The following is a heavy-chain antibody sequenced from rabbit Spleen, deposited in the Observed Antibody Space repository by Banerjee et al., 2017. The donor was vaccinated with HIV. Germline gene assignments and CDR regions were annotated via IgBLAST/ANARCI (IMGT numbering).Heavy chain of an antibody. V-gene: IGHV1S45*01. CDR3: ARGSATMTMVITGYYLSL. CDR1: GFSLTSSYD. D-gene: IGHD2-1*01. Sequence: QEQLVESGGGLVQPGTSLTLTCTASGFSLTSSYDMCWVRQAPGKGLEWVGCIYSGNDKTYYASWAKGRFTFSKASSTTVTLKMTSLTAADTATYFCARGSATMTMVITGYYLSLWGQGTLVTVS. J-gene: IGHJ4*01. CDR2: IYSGNDKT.